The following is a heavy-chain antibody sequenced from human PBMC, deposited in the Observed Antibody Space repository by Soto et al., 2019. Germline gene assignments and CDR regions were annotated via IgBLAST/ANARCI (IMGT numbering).Heavy chain of an antibody. D-gene: IGHD6-13*01. CDR2: INPNSGGT. Sequence: DSVKVSCKASGYTFTGYYMHWVRQAPGQGLEWMGWINPNSGGTNYAQKFQGRVTMTRDTSISTAYMELSRLRSDDTAVYYCAIGTRSRSWPYSIDYCGQGTMVTVYS. CDR3: AIGTRSRSWPYSIDY. CDR1: GYTFTGYY. J-gene: IGHJ4*02. V-gene: IGHV1-2*02.